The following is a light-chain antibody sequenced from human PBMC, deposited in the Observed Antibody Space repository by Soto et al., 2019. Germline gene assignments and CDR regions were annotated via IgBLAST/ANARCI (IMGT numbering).Light chain of an antibody. V-gene: IGLV1-51*01. CDR3: GTWDSSLSAGV. CDR1: ISNIGHNY. CDR2: DNN. Sequence: QSVLTQPPSVSAAPGQKVTISCSGSISNIGHNYVSWYQQLPGTAPKLLIYDNNKRPSGIPDRFSGSKSGTSATLGITGLQTGDEADYYCGTWDSSLSAGVFVGGTKLTVL. J-gene: IGLJ2*01.